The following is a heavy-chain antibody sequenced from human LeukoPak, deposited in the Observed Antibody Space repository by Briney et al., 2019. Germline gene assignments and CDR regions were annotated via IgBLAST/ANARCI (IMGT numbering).Heavy chain of an antibody. J-gene: IGHJ4*02. Sequence: ASVKVSCKASGYTFTGYYMHWVQQAPGQGLEWMGWISAYNGNTNYAQKLQGRVTMTTDTSTSTAYMELRSLRSDDTAVYYCARVHYYDSSGPFDYWGQGTLVTVSS. CDR1: GYTFTGYY. CDR2: ISAYNGNT. V-gene: IGHV1-18*04. CDR3: ARVHYYDSSGPFDY. D-gene: IGHD3-22*01.